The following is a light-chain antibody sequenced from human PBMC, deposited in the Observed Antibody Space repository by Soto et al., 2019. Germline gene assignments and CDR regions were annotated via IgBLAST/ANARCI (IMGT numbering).Light chain of an antibody. CDR1: QSISSW. CDR2: KAS. V-gene: IGKV1-5*03. Sequence: DIQITQSASTVSASVGDRVTITCRASQSISSWLAWYQQRPGKAPKLLIHKASNLESGVPSRFSGSGSGTDFTLTISRLEPEDFAVYYCQQFSSYPLTFGGGTKVDIK. CDR3: QQFSSYPLT. J-gene: IGKJ4*01.